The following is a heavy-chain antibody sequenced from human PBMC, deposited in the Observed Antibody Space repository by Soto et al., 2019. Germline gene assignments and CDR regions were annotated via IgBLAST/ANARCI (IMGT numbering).Heavy chain of an antibody. Sequence: GGSLRLSCAASGFFFSSYWKTRVRQGPGKGLGWVANIKKDGSNKYYADSVKGRFTISRDNSKNTLYLQMNSLRAEDTAVYYCARDYYRFNSGYGFSMDVWGQGTTVTVSS. CDR1: GFFFSSYW. J-gene: IGHJ6*02. V-gene: IGHV3-7*01. CDR3: ARDYYRFNSGYGFSMDV. D-gene: IGHD5-12*01. CDR2: IKKDGSNK.